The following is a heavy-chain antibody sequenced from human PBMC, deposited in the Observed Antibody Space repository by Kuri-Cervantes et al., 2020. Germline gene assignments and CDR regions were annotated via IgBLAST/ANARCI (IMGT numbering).Heavy chain of an antibody. V-gene: IGHV4-30-4*08. Sequence: SVSGGSISSGDYYWNWIRQPPGKGLEWIGYIYYSGSTYYNPSLRSRVTISVDSSKNQFSLKLSSVTAADTAVYYCALSTHIAAANFDYWGQGTLVTVSS. CDR1: GGSISSGDYY. CDR2: IYYSGST. D-gene: IGHD6-13*01. J-gene: IGHJ4*02. CDR3: ALSTHIAAANFDY.